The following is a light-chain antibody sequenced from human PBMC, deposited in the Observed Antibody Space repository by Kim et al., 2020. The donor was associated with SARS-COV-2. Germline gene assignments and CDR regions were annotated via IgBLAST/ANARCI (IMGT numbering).Light chain of an antibody. J-gene: IGKJ4*01. CDR1: QSVSSY. CDR2: DAS. Sequence: LSPGERATLSCRASQSVSSYLAWYQQKPGQAPRLLIYDASTRATGIPARFSGSGPGTEFTLTISSLQSEDFAVYYCQQYNNWPLTFGGGTKVDIK. CDR3: QQYNNWPLT. V-gene: IGKV3-15*01.